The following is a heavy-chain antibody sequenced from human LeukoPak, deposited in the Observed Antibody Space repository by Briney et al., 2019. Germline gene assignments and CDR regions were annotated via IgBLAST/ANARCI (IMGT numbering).Heavy chain of an antibody. D-gene: IGHD3-10*01. Sequence: SETLSLTCTVSGGSISSYHWSWIRQPPGKGLEWIGYIYYSGSTNYNPSLKSRVTISVDTSKNQFSLKLSSVTAADTAVYYCASSYYYGSGSYYNSFDYWGQGTLVTVSS. CDR3: ASSYYYGSGSYYNSFDY. V-gene: IGHV4-59*01. CDR1: GGSISSYH. CDR2: IYYSGST. J-gene: IGHJ4*02.